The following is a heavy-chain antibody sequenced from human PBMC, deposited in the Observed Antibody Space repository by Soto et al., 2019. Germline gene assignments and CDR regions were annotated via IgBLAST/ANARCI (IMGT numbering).Heavy chain of an antibody. CDR1: GFTFSSYG. CDR3: AKSGGSNLLTLWY. J-gene: IGHJ4*02. CDR2: ISYDGSNK. D-gene: IGHD1-26*01. Sequence: QVQLVESGGGVVQPGRSLRLSSAASGFTFSSYGMHWVRQAPGKGLEWVAVISYDGSNKYYADSVKGRFTISRDNSKNTLYLQMNSLRAEDTAVYYCAKSGGSNLLTLWYWGQGTLVTVSS. V-gene: IGHV3-30*18.